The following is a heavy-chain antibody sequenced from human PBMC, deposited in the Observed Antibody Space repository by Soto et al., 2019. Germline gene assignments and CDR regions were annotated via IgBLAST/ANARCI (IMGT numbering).Heavy chain of an antibody. CDR3: AKDHWDIVVVVAATLPNQYGMDV. D-gene: IGHD2-15*01. CDR1: GFTFSSYG. J-gene: IGHJ6*02. Sequence: GGSLRLSCAASGFTFSSYGMHWVRQAPGKGLEWVAVISYDGSNKYYADSVKGRLTISRDNSKNTLYLQMNSLRAEDTAVYYCAKDHWDIVVVVAATLPNQYGMDVWGQGTTVTVSS. CDR2: ISYDGSNK. V-gene: IGHV3-30*18.